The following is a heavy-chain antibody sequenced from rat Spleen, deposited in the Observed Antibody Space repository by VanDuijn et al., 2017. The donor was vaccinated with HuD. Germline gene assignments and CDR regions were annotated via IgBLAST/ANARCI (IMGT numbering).Heavy chain of an antibody. CDR2: ITNTGGST. V-gene: IGHV5-31*01. D-gene: IGHD1-4*01. J-gene: IGHJ1*01. Sequence: EVQLVESGGGLVQPGRSLKLSCVASGFTFNNYWMTWIRQAPGKGLEWVASITNTGGSTYYPDSVKGRFTISRDNAKSTLYLQMNSLRSEDTATYYCTRDDIPGYNPYWYFDFWGPGTMVTVSS. CDR1: GFTFNNYW. CDR3: TRDDIPGYNPYWYFDF.